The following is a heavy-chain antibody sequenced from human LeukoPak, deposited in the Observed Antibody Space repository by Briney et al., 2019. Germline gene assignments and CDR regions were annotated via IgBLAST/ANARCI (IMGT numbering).Heavy chain of an antibody. CDR2: IYYSGST. Sequence: SETLSLTCTVSGGSISSYYWSWLRQPPGKGLEWIGYIYYSGSTNYNPSLKSRVTISVDTSKNQFSLKLSSVTAADTAVYYCARGAPARAYYDILTGFNYWGQGTLVTVSS. V-gene: IGHV4-59*01. CDR1: GGSISSYY. J-gene: IGHJ4*02. D-gene: IGHD3-9*01. CDR3: ARGAPARAYYDILTGFNY.